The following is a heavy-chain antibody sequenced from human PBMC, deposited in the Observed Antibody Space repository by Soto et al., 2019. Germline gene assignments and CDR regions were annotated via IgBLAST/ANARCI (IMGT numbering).Heavy chain of an antibody. Sequence: SETLSLTCSVSVGSIRSQSYYWGWIRQPPGKGLEYIGSIFYRGSTFYNTSLKSRVTLDVDTSKNQFSLRLSSVTATDTAVYFCARHSEGGTWNLGNYFDYWGQGALVTVSS. D-gene: IGHD1-7*01. V-gene: IGHV4-39*01. J-gene: IGHJ4*02. CDR1: VGSIRSQSYY. CDR3: ARHSEGGTWNLGNYFDY. CDR2: IFYRGST.